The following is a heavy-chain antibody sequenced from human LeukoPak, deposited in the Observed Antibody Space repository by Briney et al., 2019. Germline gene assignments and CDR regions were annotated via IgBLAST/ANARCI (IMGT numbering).Heavy chain of an antibody. CDR3: ARGARVIVVVPALVDY. CDR2: MNPNSGNT. J-gene: IGHJ4*02. D-gene: IGHD2-2*01. Sequence: ASVKVSCKASGYTFTSYDINWVRQATGQGLEWMGWMNPNSGNTGYAQKFQGRVTMTRDTSISTAYMELSRLRSDDTAVYYCARGARVIVVVPALVDYWGQGTLVTVSS. CDR1: GYTFTSYD. V-gene: IGHV1-8*01.